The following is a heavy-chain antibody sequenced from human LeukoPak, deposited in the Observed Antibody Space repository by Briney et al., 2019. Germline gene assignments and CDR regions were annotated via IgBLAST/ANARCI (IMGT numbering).Heavy chain of an antibody. J-gene: IGHJ5*02. CDR2: IYTSGST. CDR3: ARERLLWFGELTRGHNWFDP. V-gene: IGHV4-61*02. D-gene: IGHD3-10*01. Sequence: SETLSLTCTVSGGSISSGSYYWSWIRQPAGKGLEWIGRIYTSGSTNHNPSLTSRVTISVDTSKNQFSLKLSSVTAADTAVYYCARERLLWFGELTRGHNWFDPWGQGTLVTVSS. CDR1: GGSISSGSYY.